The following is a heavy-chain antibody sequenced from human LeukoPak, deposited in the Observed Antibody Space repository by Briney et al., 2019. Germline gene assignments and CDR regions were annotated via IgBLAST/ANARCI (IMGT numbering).Heavy chain of an antibody. CDR3: ARQNPYYYYYMDV. V-gene: IGHV4-61*02. CDR2: IYTSGST. Sequence: PSETLSLTCTVSGGSISSGSYYWSWIRQPAGKGLEWIGRIYTSGSTNYNPSLKSRVTISVDTSKNQFSLKLSSVTAADTAVYYCARQNPYYYYYMDVWGKGTTVTVSS. D-gene: IGHD1-14*01. J-gene: IGHJ6*03. CDR1: GGSISSGSYY.